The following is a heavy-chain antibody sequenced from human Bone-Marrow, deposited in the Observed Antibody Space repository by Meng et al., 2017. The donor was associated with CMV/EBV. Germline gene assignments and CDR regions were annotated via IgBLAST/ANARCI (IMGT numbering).Heavy chain of an antibody. Sequence: ASVKVSCKASGYTFTSYGISWVRQAPGQGLEWMGWISAYNGNTIYAQKLQGRVTMTTDTSTSTAYMELRSLRSDDTAVYYCARDPGIAARRHHYYYGMDVWGQGTTVTVSS. CDR1: GYTFTSYG. CDR2: ISAYNGNT. D-gene: IGHD6-6*01. V-gene: IGHV1-18*01. J-gene: IGHJ6*02. CDR3: ARDPGIAARRHHYYYGMDV.